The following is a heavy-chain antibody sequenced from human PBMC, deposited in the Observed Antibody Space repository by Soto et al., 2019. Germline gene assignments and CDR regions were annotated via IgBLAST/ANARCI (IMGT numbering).Heavy chain of an antibody. J-gene: IGHJ4*02. CDR3: ARDHVVVPAALDY. CDR1: GFTFSSYG. Sequence: QVQLVESGGGVVQPGRSLRLSCAASGFTFSSYGMHWVRQAPGKGLEWVAVIWYDGSNKYYADSVKGRFTISRDNSKNTRYLQMNSLRAEDTAVYYCARDHVVVPAALDYWGQGTLVTVSS. CDR2: IWYDGSNK. D-gene: IGHD2-2*01. V-gene: IGHV3-33*01.